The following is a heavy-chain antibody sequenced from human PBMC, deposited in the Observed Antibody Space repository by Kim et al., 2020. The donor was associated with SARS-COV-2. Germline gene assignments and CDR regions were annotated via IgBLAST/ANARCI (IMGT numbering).Heavy chain of an antibody. D-gene: IGHD3-9*01. Sequence: GATYYAQKFQGRVTMTSDTSISTAYMELSRLTSDDMAVYYCAPETGTFDYWGQGSLVTVSS. CDR3: APETGTFDY. V-gene: IGHV1-2*02. CDR2: GAT. J-gene: IGHJ4*02.